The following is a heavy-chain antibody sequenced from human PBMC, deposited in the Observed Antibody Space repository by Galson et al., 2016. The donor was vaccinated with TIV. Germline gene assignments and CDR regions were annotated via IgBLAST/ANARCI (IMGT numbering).Heavy chain of an antibody. J-gene: IGHJ3*02. V-gene: IGHV3-21*01. CDR2: ISSSSGYI. CDR3: ARYLGRSYVGDAFDI. CDR1: GFTFSPYS. D-gene: IGHD3-16*01. Sequence: SLRLSCAASGFTFSPYSMNWVRQAPGKGLEWVSSISSSSGYIYYADSVKGRFTISRDNAKNSLYLQMNSLGAEDTAIYYCARYLGRSYVGDAFDIWGQGTMVTVSS.